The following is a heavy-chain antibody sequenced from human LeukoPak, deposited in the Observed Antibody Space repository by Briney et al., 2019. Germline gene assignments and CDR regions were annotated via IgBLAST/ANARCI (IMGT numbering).Heavy chain of an antibody. J-gene: IGHJ4*02. V-gene: IGHV4-39*01. Sequence: SETLSLTCTVSGGSISSSSYYRGWIRQPPGKGLEWIGSIYYSGSTYYNPSLKSRVTISVDTSKNQFSLKLSSVAAADTAVYYCASHGLWFGELFPTFFDYWGQGTLVTVSS. CDR1: GGSISSSSYY. CDR3: ASHGLWFGELFPTFFDY. D-gene: IGHD3-10*01. CDR2: IYYSGST.